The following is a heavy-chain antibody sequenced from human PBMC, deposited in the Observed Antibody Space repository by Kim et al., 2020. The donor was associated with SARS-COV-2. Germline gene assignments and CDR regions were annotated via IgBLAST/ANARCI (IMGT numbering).Heavy chain of an antibody. D-gene: IGHD2-21*02. CDR1: GGSISSGDYY. J-gene: IGHJ4*02. CDR3: ARGLSTGGCDCYSH. CDR2: IYYTGSS. Sequence: SETLSLTCTVSGGSISSGDYYWSWIRQPPGKGLEWIGYIYYTGSSHYNPSLNSRVTISIDTSKNQFSLKLSSVTAADTAVYYCARGLSTGGCDCYSHWGQGTLVTVSS. V-gene: IGHV4-30-4*08.